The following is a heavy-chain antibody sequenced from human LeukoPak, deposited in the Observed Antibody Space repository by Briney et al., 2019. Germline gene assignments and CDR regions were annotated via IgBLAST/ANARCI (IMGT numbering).Heavy chain of an antibody. CDR2: MNPNSGNT. Sequence: ASVKVSCKASGYTFTNYDINWARQATGQGLEWMGWMNPNSGNTGYAQKFQGRVTMTRDTSISTAYMELNSLRSEDTAVYYCARVHYYDSKGNWFDPWGQGTLVTVSS. V-gene: IGHV1-8*01. CDR1: GYTFTNYD. D-gene: IGHD3-22*01. J-gene: IGHJ5*02. CDR3: ARVHYYDSKGNWFDP.